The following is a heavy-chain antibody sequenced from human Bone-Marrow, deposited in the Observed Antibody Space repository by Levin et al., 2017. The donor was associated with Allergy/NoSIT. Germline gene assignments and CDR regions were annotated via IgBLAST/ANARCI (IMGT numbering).Heavy chain of an antibody. CDR1: GFTFSNYA. V-gene: IGHV3-64*01. J-gene: IGHJ5*02. CDR2: ISSNGLIT. CDR3: ARGGATIFDWFDP. Sequence: GGSLRLSCAASGFTFSNYAMHWVRQAPGKGLEYVSAISSNGLITYYANSVKGRFTISRDKSKNTLFLQLGSVRPEDMAVYYCARGGATIFDWFDPWGQGTLVTVSS. D-gene: IGHD5-12*01.